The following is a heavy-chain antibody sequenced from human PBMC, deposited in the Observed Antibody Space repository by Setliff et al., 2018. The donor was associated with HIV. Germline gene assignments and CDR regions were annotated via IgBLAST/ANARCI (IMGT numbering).Heavy chain of an antibody. CDR3: ARQTYYYDNSGHNWFDP. CDR1: GGSISSYY. D-gene: IGHD3-22*01. CDR2: IDTSGTT. Sequence: LSLTCTVSGGSISSYYWSWIRQPPGKGLEWIGYIDTSGTTNYNPSLKSRVTISVDTSKNQFSLKLSSVTAADTAVYFCARQTYYYDNSGHNWFDPWGQGTLVTVS. V-gene: IGHV4-4*09. J-gene: IGHJ5*02.